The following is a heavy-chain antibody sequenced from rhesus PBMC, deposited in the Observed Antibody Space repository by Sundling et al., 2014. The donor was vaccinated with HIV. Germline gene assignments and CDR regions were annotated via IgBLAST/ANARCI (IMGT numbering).Heavy chain of an antibody. V-gene: IGHV4-169*01. J-gene: IGHJ4*01. Sequence: QLQLQESGPGLVKPSETLSVTCAVSGGSISSSYWSWIRQAPGKGLEWIGYMYGNTGITNYNPSLKSRVTLSVDTSKNQLSLKLSSVTAADTAVYYCARRGRTYYFDYWGQGVLVTVSS. CDR2: MYGNTGIT. D-gene: IGHD2-21*01. CDR3: ARRGRTYYFDY. CDR1: GGSISSSY.